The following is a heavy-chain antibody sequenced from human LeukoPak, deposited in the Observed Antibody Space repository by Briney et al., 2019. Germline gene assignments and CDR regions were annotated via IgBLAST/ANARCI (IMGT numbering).Heavy chain of an antibody. J-gene: IGHJ4*02. CDR1: GFTFSNAW. CDR3: AKGFGSYGSSDFDS. V-gene: IGHV3-15*07. Sequence: SGGSLRLSCAASGFTFSNAWMNWVRQAPGKGLEWVGRIKSRTDGGTTDYAAPVKGRFTISRDDSKKTLYLQMNVLKTEDTAVYYCAKGFGSYGSSDFDSWGQGTLVTVSS. CDR2: IKSRTDGGTT. D-gene: IGHD3-22*01.